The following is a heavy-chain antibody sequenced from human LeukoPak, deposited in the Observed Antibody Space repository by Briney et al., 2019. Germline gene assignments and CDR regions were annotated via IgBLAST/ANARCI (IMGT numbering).Heavy chain of an antibody. CDR1: GFTFSSSA. V-gene: IGHV3-30*04. Sequence: GRSLRLSCAASGFTFSSSAMHWVRQAPGKGLEWVAIISYDGSDKYYTDSVKGRFTISRDNSKNTLSLQMNSLRAEDTAVYYCARDTSGWGNYYFDYWGQGTLVTVSS. D-gene: IGHD6-19*01. CDR3: ARDTSGWGNYYFDY. J-gene: IGHJ4*02. CDR2: ISYDGSDK.